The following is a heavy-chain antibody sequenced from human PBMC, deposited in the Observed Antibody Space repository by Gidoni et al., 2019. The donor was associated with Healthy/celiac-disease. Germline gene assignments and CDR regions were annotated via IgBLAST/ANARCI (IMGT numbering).Heavy chain of an antibody. CDR1: GFTFSNAW. CDR3: TTDAVPAADYYYYYGMDV. CDR2: IKSKTDGGTT. V-gene: IGHV3-15*01. J-gene: IGHJ6*02. D-gene: IGHD2-2*01. Sequence: EVQLVESGGGLVKPGGSLLLSCAASGFTFSNAWLSWVRQAPGKGLEWVGRIKSKTDGGTTDYAAPVKGRFTISRDDSKNTLYLQMNSLKTEDTAVYYCTTDAVPAADYYYYYGMDVWGQGTTVTVSS.